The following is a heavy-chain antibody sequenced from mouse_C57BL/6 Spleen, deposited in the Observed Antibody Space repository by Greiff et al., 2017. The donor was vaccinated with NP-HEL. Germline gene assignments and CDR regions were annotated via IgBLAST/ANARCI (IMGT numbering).Heavy chain of an antibody. D-gene: IGHD1-1*01. J-gene: IGHJ2*01. CDR3: ARFYYGSSQFDY. CDR1: GYTFTDYY. Sequence: EVQLQQSGPELVKPGASVKISCKASGYTFTDYYMNWVKQSHGKSLEWIGDINPNNGGTSYNQKFKGKATLTVDKSSSTAYMELRSLTSEDSAVYYCARFYYGSSQFDYWGQGTTLTVSS. V-gene: IGHV1-26*01. CDR2: INPNNGGT.